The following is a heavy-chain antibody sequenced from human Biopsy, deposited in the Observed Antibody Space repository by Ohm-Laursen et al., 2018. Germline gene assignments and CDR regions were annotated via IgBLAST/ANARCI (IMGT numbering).Heavy chain of an antibody. CDR1: GYTFTGYY. Sequence: ASVKVSCKASGYTFTGYYLHWVRQAPGQGLEWMGWINPKSGGTHYLEKFRGRVTMTRDTSISTAYMEVSSLRSDDTAVYYCAIDGNDFLTEYLKIDQWGQGTLVTVSS. V-gene: IGHV1-2*02. D-gene: IGHD3-9*01. CDR2: INPKSGGT. CDR3: AIDGNDFLTEYLKIDQ. J-gene: IGHJ4*02.